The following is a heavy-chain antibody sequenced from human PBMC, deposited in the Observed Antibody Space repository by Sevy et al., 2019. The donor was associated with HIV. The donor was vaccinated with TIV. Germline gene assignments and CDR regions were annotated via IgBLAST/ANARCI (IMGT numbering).Heavy chain of an antibody. V-gene: IGHV4-59*01. J-gene: IGHJ6*03. D-gene: IGHD1-26*01. Sequence: SETLSLTCRVSGVSISSDYWSWIRQPPGKEPEWIGYIHHSGNSNYKTSLKSRVTMSVDTSKNQFSLNLRSVGAADTAVYYGARSVAANYMDVWGKGTTVTVSS. CDR1: GVSISSDY. CDR2: IHHSGNS. CDR3: ARSVAANYMDV.